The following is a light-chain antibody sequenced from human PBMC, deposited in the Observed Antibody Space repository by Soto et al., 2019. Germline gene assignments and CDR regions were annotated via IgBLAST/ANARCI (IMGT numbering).Light chain of an antibody. J-gene: IGKJ5*01. CDR1: QSVSSY. CDR3: QQRSSWPPTT. Sequence: EIVLTQSPATLSLSPGEGATLSCRASQSVSSYLAWYQQKPGQAPRLLIYDASNRATGIPARFSGSGSGTDFTLTISSLEPEDFAVYYCQQRSSWPPTTFGQGKRLEIK. CDR2: DAS. V-gene: IGKV3-11*01.